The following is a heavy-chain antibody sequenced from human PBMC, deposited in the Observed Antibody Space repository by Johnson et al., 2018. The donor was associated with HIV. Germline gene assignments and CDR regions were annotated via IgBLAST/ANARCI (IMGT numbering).Heavy chain of an antibody. J-gene: IGHJ3*02. CDR3: ARGPYDYVWGSYRFIGAFDI. CDR1: GFTFSDSA. D-gene: IGHD3-16*02. V-gene: IGHV3-30*14. CDR2: ISYAGDNQ. Sequence: QVQLVESGGGVVRPGGSLRLSCAASGFTFSDSAMYWVRQALGRGLEWVAVISYAGDNQYYADSVKGRFTISRDDSKNTLYLQMNSLRVEDTAVYYCARGPYDYVWGSYRFIGAFDIWGQGTMVTVSS.